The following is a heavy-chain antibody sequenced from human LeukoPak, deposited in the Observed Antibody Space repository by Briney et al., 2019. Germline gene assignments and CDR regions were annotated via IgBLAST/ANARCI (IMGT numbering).Heavy chain of an antibody. D-gene: IGHD6-19*01. Sequence: SETLSLTCAVYGGSFSGYYWSWIRQPPGKGLEWIGEINHSGSTNYNPSLKSRATISVDTSKNQFSLKLSSVTAADTAVYYCARGGWPVFPWGQGTLVTVSS. J-gene: IGHJ5*02. CDR3: ARGGWPVFP. V-gene: IGHV4-34*01. CDR2: INHSGST. CDR1: GGSFSGYY.